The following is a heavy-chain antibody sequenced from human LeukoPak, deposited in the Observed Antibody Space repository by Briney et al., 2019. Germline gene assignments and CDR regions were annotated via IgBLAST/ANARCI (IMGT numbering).Heavy chain of an antibody. Sequence: SETLSLTCTVSGGSISGYYWSWIRQPPGKGLEWIGYIYYSGSTNYNPSLKSRVTISVDTSKNQFSLKLSSVTAADTAVYYCARENYDPYYYGMDVWGQVTTVTVSS. CDR1: GGSISGYY. CDR3: ARENYDPYYYGMDV. V-gene: IGHV4-59*01. D-gene: IGHD5-12*01. J-gene: IGHJ6*02. CDR2: IYYSGST.